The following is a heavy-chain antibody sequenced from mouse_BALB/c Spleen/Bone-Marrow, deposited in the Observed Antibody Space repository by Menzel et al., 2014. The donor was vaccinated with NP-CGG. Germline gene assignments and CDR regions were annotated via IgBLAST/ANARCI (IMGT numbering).Heavy chain of an antibody. V-gene: IGHV1-14*01. CDR1: GYTFTAYV. D-gene: IGHD2-3*01. J-gene: IGHJ2*01. Sequence: EVKLQESGPERVKPGASVKMSCKASGYTFTAYVMHWGKQKPGQGLEWIGYINPYNDGTNYIEKFKGKATLTSDIPSSTAYMELSSLTSEDSAVYYRAREGWLLRFDYWGQGTTLTVSS. CDR2: INPYNDGT. CDR3: AREGWLLRFDY.